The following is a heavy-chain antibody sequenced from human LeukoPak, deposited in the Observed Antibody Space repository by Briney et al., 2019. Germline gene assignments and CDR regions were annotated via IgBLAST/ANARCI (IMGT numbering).Heavy chain of an antibody. CDR2: SNHSGST. V-gene: IGHV4-34*01. J-gene: IGHJ5*02. CDR1: GWSFSGYY. D-gene: IGHD3-9*01. Sequence: PSETLSLICAVYGWSFSGYYWSWIRQPPGRGLEWIGESNHSGSTNYSPSLKSRVTISVDTSKNQFSLKLSSVTAADTAVYYCARHRTYYDILTGYYERWFDPWGQGTLVTVSS. CDR3: ARHRTYYDILTGYYERWFDP.